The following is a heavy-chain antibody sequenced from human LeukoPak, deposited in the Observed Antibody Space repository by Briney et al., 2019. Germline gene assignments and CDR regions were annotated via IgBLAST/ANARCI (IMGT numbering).Heavy chain of an antibody. CDR3: ARVRWELGPSDY. D-gene: IGHD1-26*01. J-gene: IGHJ4*02. CDR1: GFPFSSSW. CDR2: IKHDGSEK. Sequence: PGGSLRLSCAASGFPFSSSWMSWVRQAPGKGREGVANIKHDGSEKYYVDSVKGRFTISRDNAKNSLYLQMNRLRAEDTAVYFCARVRWELGPSDYWGQGTLVTVSS. V-gene: IGHV3-7*01.